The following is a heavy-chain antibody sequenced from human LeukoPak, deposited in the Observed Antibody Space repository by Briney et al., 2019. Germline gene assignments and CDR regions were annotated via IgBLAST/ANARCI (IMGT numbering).Heavy chain of an antibody. J-gene: IGHJ5*02. V-gene: IGHV3-23*01. CDR2: IWGDDDKT. CDR3: AKTQGYYDA. Sequence: PGGSLRLSCVASGFTFSNYAMTWVRQAPGKGLELDAGIWGDDDKTVYGDAVKGRFTISRDNSKNTLYLQMNSLRADDTAVYYCAKTQGYYDAWGQGALVTVSS. D-gene: IGHD2-15*01. CDR1: GFTFSNYA.